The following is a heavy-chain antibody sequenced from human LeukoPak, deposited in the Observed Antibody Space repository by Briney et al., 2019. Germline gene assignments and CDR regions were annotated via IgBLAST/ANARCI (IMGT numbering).Heavy chain of an antibody. CDR3: ARDGYSGYAFDY. J-gene: IGHJ4*02. Sequence: GGSLRLSCAASGFTFSSYSMNWVRQAPGKGLEWVSSISSSSSYTYYADSVKGRFTISRDNAKNSLYLQMNSLRAEDTAVYYCARDGYSGYAFDYWGQGTRVTVSS. CDR1: GFTFSSYS. V-gene: IGHV3-21*01. CDR2: ISSSSSYT. D-gene: IGHD5-12*01.